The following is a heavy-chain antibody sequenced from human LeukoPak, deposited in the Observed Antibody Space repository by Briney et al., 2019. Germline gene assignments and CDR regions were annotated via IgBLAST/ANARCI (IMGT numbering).Heavy chain of an antibody. Sequence: GGSLRLSCAASGFTFSSYSMNWVRQAPGKGLEWVSYISSSSSTIYYADSVKGRFTISRDNAENSLYLQMNSLRAEDTAVYYCARSRRDGDYLLNAFDIWGQGTMVTVSS. CDR2: ISSSSSTI. CDR1: GFTFSSYS. D-gene: IGHD4-17*01. V-gene: IGHV3-48*01. CDR3: ARSRRDGDYLLNAFDI. J-gene: IGHJ3*02.